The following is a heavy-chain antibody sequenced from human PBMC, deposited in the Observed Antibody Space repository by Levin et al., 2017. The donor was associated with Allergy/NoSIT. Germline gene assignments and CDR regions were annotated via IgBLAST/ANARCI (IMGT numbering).Heavy chain of an antibody. CDR2: INPSGGST. Sequence: ASVKVSCKASGYTFTSYYMHWVRQAPGQGLEWMGIINPSGGSTSYAQKFQGRVTMTRDTSTSTVYMELSSLRSEDTAVYYCARVGSYDGSGSYVDYWGQGTLVTVSS. CDR1: GYTFTSYY. D-gene: IGHD3-10*01. CDR3: ARVGSYDGSGSYVDY. J-gene: IGHJ4*02. V-gene: IGHV1-46*01.